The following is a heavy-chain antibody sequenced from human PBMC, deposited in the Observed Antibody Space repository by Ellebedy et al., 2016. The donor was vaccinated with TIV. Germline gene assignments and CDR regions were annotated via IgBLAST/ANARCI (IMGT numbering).Heavy chain of an antibody. V-gene: IGHV3-11*01. CDR1: GFTFSGYY. J-gene: IGHJ4*02. CDR2: ISYSGDII. CDR3: ARDRATVTPDYFDY. D-gene: IGHD4-17*01. Sequence: GESLKISCAASGFTFSGYYLSWFRQAPGKGPEWVSYISYSGDIIYYADSVKGRFTTSRDNAENSLHLQMNSLRAEDTAVYYCARDRATVTPDYFDYWGQGTLVTVSS.